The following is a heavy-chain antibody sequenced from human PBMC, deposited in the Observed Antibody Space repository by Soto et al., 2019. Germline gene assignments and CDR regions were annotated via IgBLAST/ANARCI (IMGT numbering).Heavy chain of an antibody. Sequence: QVQLVQSGAEVKKPGSSVKVSCKASGGTFSSYAISWVRQAPGQGLEWMGGIIPIFGTANYAQKFQGRVTITAEESTSTAYMELSSLRSEDTAVYYCARAGSSYDILTGYYLYGMDVWGQGTTVTVSS. V-gene: IGHV1-69*01. CDR2: IIPIFGTA. CDR3: ARAGSSYDILTGYYLYGMDV. J-gene: IGHJ6*02. CDR1: GGTFSSYA. D-gene: IGHD3-9*01.